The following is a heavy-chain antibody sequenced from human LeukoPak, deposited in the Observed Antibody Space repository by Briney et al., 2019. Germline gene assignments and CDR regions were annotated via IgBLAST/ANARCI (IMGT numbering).Heavy chain of an antibody. V-gene: IGHV4-61*09. Sequence: SETLSLTCIVSGGSISSGSYYWSWIRQPAGEGLEWIGHIYSSGSTNYNPSLKSRVTISADISKNQLSLKVTSVTAADTAVYYCARGYDFWTNGFGPWGQGTLVTVSS. J-gene: IGHJ5*02. CDR1: GGSISSGSYY. D-gene: IGHD3-3*01. CDR2: IYSSGST. CDR3: ARGYDFWTNGFGP.